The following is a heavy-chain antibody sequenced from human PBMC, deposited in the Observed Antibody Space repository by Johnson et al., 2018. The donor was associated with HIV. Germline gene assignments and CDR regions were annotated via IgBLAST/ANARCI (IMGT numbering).Heavy chain of an antibody. CDR3: ASVVAFEVRYLYSYDSSDSNDAFDI. J-gene: IGHJ3*02. Sequence: VQLVESGGRVVRPGGSLRLSCAASGFSVDDYGMSWVRQSPGKGLEWVSGINWNGGATEYTDSVKGRFTISRDNAKNSLYLQMNSLRAEDTALYYCASVVAFEVRYLYSYDSSDSNDAFDIWGQGTMVTVSS. V-gene: IGHV3-20*04. CDR1: GFSVDDYG. CDR2: INWNGGAT. D-gene: IGHD3-22*01.